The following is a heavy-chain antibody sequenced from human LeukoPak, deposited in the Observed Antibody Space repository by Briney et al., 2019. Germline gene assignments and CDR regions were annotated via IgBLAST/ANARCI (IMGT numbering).Heavy chain of an antibody. V-gene: IGHV4-59*01. J-gene: IGHJ4*02. Sequence: SETLSLTCTVSGGSISSYYWSWIRQPPGKGLEWIGYIYYSGSTNYNPSLKSRVTISVDTSKNQFSLKLSSVTAADTAVYYCARGGAHYDSSGYYPDYWGQGTLVTVSS. CDR1: GGSISSYY. CDR3: ARGGAHYDSSGYYPDY. CDR2: IYYSGST. D-gene: IGHD3-22*01.